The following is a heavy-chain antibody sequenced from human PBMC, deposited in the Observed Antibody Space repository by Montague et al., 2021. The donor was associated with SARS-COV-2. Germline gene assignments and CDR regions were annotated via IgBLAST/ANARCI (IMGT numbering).Heavy chain of an antibody. CDR2: TNYRSKWNS. J-gene: IGHJ4*02. CDR1: GDSDGSNTAG. CDR3: VRDTGSAQAGFDA. V-gene: IGHV6-1*01. D-gene: IGHD4-17*01. Sequence: CAISGDSDGSNTAGWNWIRQTPEGGLEWLGRTNYRSKWNSDYATSVEGRISIDPDTSKNQFFLHLRSVTPEDTGVYYCVRDTGSAQAGFDAWGQGTLVTVSS.